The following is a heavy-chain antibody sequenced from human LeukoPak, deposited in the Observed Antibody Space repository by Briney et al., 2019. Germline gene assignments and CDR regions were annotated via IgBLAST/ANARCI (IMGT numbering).Heavy chain of an antibody. Sequence: SETLSLTCTVSGGSISSYYWSWIRQPAGKGLEWIGRIYSTGSTNYNPSLQRRVTMSVDTSKNQFSLRLRAVTAADTAVYYCARQIASAGTAGFDFWGQGALVTVSS. CDR1: GGSISSYY. CDR2: IYSTGST. D-gene: IGHD6-13*01. V-gene: IGHV4-4*07. J-gene: IGHJ4*02. CDR3: ARQIASAGTAGFDF.